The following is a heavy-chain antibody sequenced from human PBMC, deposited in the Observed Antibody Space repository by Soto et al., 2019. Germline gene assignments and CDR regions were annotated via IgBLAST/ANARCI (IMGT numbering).Heavy chain of an antibody. Sequence: EEQLVESGGGLVQPGGSLTLSCAASGFTFSEHYMEWVRQAPGKGLEWVARSRNKAKSYSTDYAASVKGRFTVSRDLSMNSLYLQMNNLKTEDTAVYYCSRMEGGWGQGTLVTVSS. D-gene: IGHD1-26*01. CDR2: SRNKAKSYST. CDR1: GFTFSEHY. CDR3: SRMEGG. V-gene: IGHV3-72*01. J-gene: IGHJ4*02.